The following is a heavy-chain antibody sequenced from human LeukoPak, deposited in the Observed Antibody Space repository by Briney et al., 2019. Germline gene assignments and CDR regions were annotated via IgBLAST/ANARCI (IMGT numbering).Heavy chain of an antibody. V-gene: IGHV3-11*01. J-gene: IGHJ4*02. CDR2: ISSSGSTI. CDR3: ARNTVAGIRPHPDY. D-gene: IGHD6-19*01. Sequence: GGSLRLSCAASGFTFSDYYMSWIRQAPGKGLEWVSYISSSGSTIYYADSVKGRFTISRDNAKNSLYLQMNSLRAEDTAVYYCARNTVAGIRPHPDYWGQETLVTVSS. CDR1: GFTFSDYY.